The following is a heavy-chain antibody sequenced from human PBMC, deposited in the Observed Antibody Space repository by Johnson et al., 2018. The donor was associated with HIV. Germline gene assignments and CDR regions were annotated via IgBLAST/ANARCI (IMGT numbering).Heavy chain of an antibody. J-gene: IGHJ3*02. Sequence: VQLVESGGGLVQPGGSLTLPCVASGYSFSHYWMSWVRQAPGKGLEWVANIKQDGSEQYYADSVTGRFTISRDNSKNTLYLQMNSLISEDTAVYYCARGNKGYSSGWDAFDIWGQGTMVTVSS. CDR2: IKQDGSEQ. V-gene: IGHV3-7*02. CDR1: GYSFSHYW. CDR3: ARGNKGYSSGWDAFDI. D-gene: IGHD6-19*01.